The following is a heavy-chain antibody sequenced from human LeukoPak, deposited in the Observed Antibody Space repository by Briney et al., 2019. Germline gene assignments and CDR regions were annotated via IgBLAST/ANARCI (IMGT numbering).Heavy chain of an antibody. J-gene: IGHJ4*02. D-gene: IGHD1-26*01. Sequence: PSETLSLTCTVSGGSISSYYWSWIRQPPGKGLEWIGEIYHSGSTNYNPSLKSRVTISVDKSKNQFSLKLSSVTAADTAVYYCARSGSYSFDYWGQGTLVTVSS. V-gene: IGHV4-59*12. CDR1: GGSISSYY. CDR3: ARSGSYSFDY. CDR2: IYHSGST.